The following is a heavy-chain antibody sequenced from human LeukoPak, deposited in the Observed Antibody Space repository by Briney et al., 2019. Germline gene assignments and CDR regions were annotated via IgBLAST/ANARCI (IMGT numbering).Heavy chain of an antibody. V-gene: IGHV4-59*12. J-gene: IGHJ3*02. D-gene: IGHD3-10*01. CDR1: GDSISTYY. CDR2: IYYSGST. CDR3: ARERAGLDI. Sequence: SETLSLTCTVSGDSISTYYWSWIRQPPGKGLEWIGYIYYSGSTKYTPSLKSRVTISVDTSKNQFSLKLSSVTAADTAVYYCARERAGLDIWGQGTMVTVSS.